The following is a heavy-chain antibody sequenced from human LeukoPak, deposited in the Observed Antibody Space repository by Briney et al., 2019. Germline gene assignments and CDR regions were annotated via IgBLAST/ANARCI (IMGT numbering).Heavy chain of an antibody. CDR2: IYPGDSDT. CDR1: GYSFTSYW. D-gene: IGHD3-16*02. CDR3: ARTYVWGSSRPYSFDY. Sequence: GEALKISCKGSGYSFTSYWIGWVRQMPGKGLEWMGIIYPGDSDTRYSPSFQGQVTISADKSISTAYLQWSSLKASDTAMYYCARTYVWGSSRPYSFDYWGQGTLVTVSS. J-gene: IGHJ4*02. V-gene: IGHV5-51*01.